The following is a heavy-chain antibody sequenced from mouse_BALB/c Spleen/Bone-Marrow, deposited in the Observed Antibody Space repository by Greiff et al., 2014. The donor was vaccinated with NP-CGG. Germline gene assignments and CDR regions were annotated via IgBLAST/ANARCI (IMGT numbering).Heavy chain of an antibody. V-gene: IGHV14-3*02. D-gene: IGHD2-14*01. Sequence: EVKLQESGAELVKPGASVKLSCTASGFNIKDTYMHWVKQRPGQGLEWIGRIDPANGNTKYDPKFQGKATITADTSSNTAYLQLNSLTSEDTAVYYCAQGYDWAMDYWGQGTSVTVSS. J-gene: IGHJ4*01. CDR1: GFNIKDTY. CDR3: AQGYDWAMDY. CDR2: IDPANGNT.